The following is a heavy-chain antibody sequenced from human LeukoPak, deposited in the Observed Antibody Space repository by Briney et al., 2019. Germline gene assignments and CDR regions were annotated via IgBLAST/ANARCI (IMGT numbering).Heavy chain of an antibody. CDR3: AREEQHQRERHFEY. Sequence: GASVKVSCKASGYTFSGYYIHWVRQGPGQGLEWMGWINPNSGTNYAQNFQGRVTMTRDTSISTAYMELSRVISDDTAVYYCAREEQHQRERHFEYWGQGTLVTVSS. CDR2: INPNSGT. D-gene: IGHD6-13*01. CDR1: GYTFSGYY. V-gene: IGHV1-2*02. J-gene: IGHJ4*02.